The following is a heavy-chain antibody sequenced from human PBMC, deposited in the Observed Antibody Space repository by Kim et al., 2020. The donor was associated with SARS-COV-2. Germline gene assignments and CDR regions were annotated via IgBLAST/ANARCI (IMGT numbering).Heavy chain of an antibody. J-gene: IGHJ5*02. V-gene: IGHV1-3*01. Sequence: SQKFQGRVTITRDTSASTAYMELSSLRSEDTAVYYCARSIVGAFNWFDPWGQGTLVTVSS. D-gene: IGHD1-26*01. CDR3: ARSIVGAFNWFDP.